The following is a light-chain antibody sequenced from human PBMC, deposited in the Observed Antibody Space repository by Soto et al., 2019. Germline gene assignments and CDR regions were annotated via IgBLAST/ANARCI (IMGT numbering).Light chain of an antibody. CDR1: QSVSSN. Sequence: EIVMTQSPATLSVSPGERATLSCRASQSVSSNLAWYQQKPGQAPRLPIYGASTRATGIPARFSGSGSGTDFTLTISSLQHEDFATYYCQQFNNYLLTFGGGTKADIK. J-gene: IGKJ4*01. CDR3: QQFNNYLLT. V-gene: IGKV3-15*01. CDR2: GAS.